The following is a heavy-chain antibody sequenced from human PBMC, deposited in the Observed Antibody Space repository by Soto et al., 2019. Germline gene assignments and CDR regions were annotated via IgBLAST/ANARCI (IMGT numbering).Heavy chain of an antibody. Sequence: QVQLVESGGGVVQPGRSLRLSCAASGFTFSGLGMHWVRQAPGKGLVWVAVIKYDGSNIYYADAVQGRFTITRDNSKDTLYLQMNSLRADETAVYYCARDGVGHTTFFGYFDYWGQGTLVTVSS. CDR1: GFTFSGLG. CDR3: ARDGVGHTTFFGYFDY. D-gene: IGHD1-26*01. V-gene: IGHV3-33*01. CDR2: IKYDGSNI. J-gene: IGHJ4*02.